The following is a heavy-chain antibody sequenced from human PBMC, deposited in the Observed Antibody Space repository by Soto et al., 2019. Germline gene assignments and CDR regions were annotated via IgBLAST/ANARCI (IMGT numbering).Heavy chain of an antibody. CDR3: AKDTRDFWSGYSFDY. CDR1: GFTFSSYG. D-gene: IGHD3-3*01. J-gene: IGHJ4*02. CDR2: ILYDGSNK. V-gene: IGHV3-30*18. Sequence: GGSLRLSCAASGFTFSSYGMHWVRQAPGKGLEWVAVILYDGSNKYYADSVKGRFTISRDNSKNTLYLQMNSLRAEDTAMYYCAKDTRDFWSGYSFDYWGQGTLVTVSS.